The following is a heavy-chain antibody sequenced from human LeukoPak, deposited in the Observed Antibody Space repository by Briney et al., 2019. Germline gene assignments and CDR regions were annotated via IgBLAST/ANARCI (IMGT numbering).Heavy chain of an antibody. D-gene: IGHD3-16*01. Sequence: SQTLSLTCTVSGGSISSGGYYWSWIRQHPGKGLEWIGYIYYSGSTYYNPSLRSRITISVDTSKNQMSLKVTSVTAADTAVYYCARFGVDYDMDVWGQGTTVTVS. J-gene: IGHJ6*02. CDR3: ARFGVDYDMDV. CDR1: GGSISSGGYY. CDR2: IYYSGST. V-gene: IGHV4-31*02.